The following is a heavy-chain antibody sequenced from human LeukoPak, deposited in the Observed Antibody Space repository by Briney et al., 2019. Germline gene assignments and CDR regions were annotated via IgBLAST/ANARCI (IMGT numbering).Heavy chain of an antibody. CDR1: GFTVSINY. CDR3: ASHGYYYGSGSYFAYYYYMDV. D-gene: IGHD3-10*01. Sequence: GGSLRLSCAASGFTVSINYMSWVRQAPGKGLEWVSVIYSGGSTYYADSVKGRFTISRDNSKNTLYLQMNSLRAEDTAVYYCASHGYYYGSGSYFAYYYYMDVWGKGTTVTVSS. CDR2: IYSGGST. V-gene: IGHV3-53*01. J-gene: IGHJ6*03.